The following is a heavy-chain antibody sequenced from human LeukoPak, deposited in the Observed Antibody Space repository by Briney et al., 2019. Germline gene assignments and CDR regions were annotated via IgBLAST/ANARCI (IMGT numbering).Heavy chain of an antibody. CDR3: AKDPWAYCSSTSCYGGAFDY. J-gene: IGHJ4*02. Sequence: GGSLRLSCAASGFTFSSYGMHWVRQAPGKGLEWVAVIPYDGSNKYYADSVKGRFTISRDNSKNTLFLQMNSLRAEDTAVYYCAKDPWAYCSSTSCYGGAFDYWGQGTLVTVSS. V-gene: IGHV3-30*18. CDR1: GFTFSSYG. CDR2: IPYDGSNK. D-gene: IGHD2-2*01.